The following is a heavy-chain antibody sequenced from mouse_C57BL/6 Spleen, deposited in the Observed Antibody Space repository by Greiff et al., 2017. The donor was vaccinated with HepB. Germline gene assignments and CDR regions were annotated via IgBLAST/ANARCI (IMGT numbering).Heavy chain of an antibody. D-gene: IGHD2-1*01. J-gene: IGHJ3*01. V-gene: IGHV1-62-2*01. Sequence: VQLVESGAELVKPGASVKLSCKASGYTFTEYTIHWVKQRSGQGLEWIGWFYPGSGSIKYNEKFKDKATLTADKSSSTVYMELSRLTSEDSAVYFCARHEDYYGNYGFAWFAYWGQGTPVTVSA. CDR1: GYTFTEYT. CDR3: ARHEDYYGNYGFAWFAY. CDR2: FYPGSGSI.